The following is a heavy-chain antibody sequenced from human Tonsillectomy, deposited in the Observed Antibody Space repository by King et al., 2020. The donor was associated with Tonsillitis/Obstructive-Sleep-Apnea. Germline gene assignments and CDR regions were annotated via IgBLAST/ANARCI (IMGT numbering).Heavy chain of an antibody. Sequence: QLVQSGAEVKKPGASVKVSCKASGYTFTSYGISWVRQAPGQGLEWMGWISAYNGNTNYAQKLQGRVTMTTDTSTSTAYMELRSLRSDDTAVYYCARVSIVVVPAAIQFRVRRYMDVWGKGTTVTVSS. CDR3: ARVSIVVVPAAIQFRVRRYMDV. CDR1: GYTFTSYG. D-gene: IGHD2-2*02. V-gene: IGHV1-18*01. J-gene: IGHJ6*03. CDR2: ISAYNGNT.